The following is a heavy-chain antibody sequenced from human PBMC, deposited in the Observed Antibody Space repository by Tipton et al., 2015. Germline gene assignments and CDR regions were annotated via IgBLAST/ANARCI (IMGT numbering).Heavy chain of an antibody. Sequence: TLSLTCTVSGGSISSSSYYWGWIRQPPGEGLEWIGNIYYSGSTYYNPSLKSRVTISVDTSKNQFSLKVSSVTAADTAVYYCARQAYGDYPGYYYGLDVWGQGTTVTVTS. CDR2: IYYSGST. CDR1: GGSISSSSYY. V-gene: IGHV4-39*01. J-gene: IGHJ6*02. D-gene: IGHD4-17*01. CDR3: ARQAYGDYPGYYYGLDV.